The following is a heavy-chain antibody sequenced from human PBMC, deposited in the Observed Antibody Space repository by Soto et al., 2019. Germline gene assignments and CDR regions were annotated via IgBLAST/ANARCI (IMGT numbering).Heavy chain of an antibody. CDR2: INAGNGNT. Sequence: RASSCTYTGYATDCVGQSPGQRLEWMGWINAGNGNTKYSQKFQGRVTITRDTSASTAYMELSSLRSEVSFVYECARDQGYSYCTSWVKGTLVTVSS. D-gene: IGHD5-18*01. CDR3: ARDQGYSYCTS. CDR1: SCTYTGYA. J-gene: IGHJ5*02. V-gene: IGHV1-3*01.